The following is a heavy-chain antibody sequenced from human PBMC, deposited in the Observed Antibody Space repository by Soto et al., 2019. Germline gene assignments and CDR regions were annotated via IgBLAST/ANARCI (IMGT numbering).Heavy chain of an antibody. J-gene: IGHJ6*02. CDR1: GFTFSSYA. D-gene: IGHD6-6*01. CDR3: ARGSGRSSSSHYYYYGMDV. CDR2: ISYDGSNN. Sequence: QVQLVESGGGVVQPGRSLRLSCAASGFTFSSYAMHWVRQAPGKGLEWVAVISYDGSNNYYADSVKGRFTISRDNSKNTLYLQMNSLRAEDTAVYYCARGSGRSSSSHYYYYGMDVWGQGTTVTVSS. V-gene: IGHV3-30-3*01.